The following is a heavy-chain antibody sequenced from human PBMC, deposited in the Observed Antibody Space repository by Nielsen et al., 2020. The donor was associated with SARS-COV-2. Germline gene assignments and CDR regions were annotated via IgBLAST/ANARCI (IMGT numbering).Heavy chain of an antibody. CDR1: GFTFSSYG. CDR2: ISYDGSNK. Sequence: CAASGFTFSSYGMHWVRQAPGKGLEWVAVISYDGSNKYYADSVKGRFTISRDNSKNTLYLQMNSLRAEDTAVYYCAKDSRGNYYYGMDVWGQGTTVTVSS. V-gene: IGHV3-30*18. CDR3: AKDSRGNYYYGMDV. J-gene: IGHJ6*02.